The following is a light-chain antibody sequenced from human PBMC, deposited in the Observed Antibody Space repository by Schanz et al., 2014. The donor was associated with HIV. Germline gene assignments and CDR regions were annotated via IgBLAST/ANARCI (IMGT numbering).Light chain of an antibody. V-gene: IGKV3-20*01. CDR1: QTIPSNF. Sequence: PGERAALSCRASQTIPSNFLAWYQQRPGQAPRLLIYGASSRATGIPDRFSGSGSGTDFTLTISRLEPEDFAVYYCQQYGSSPRTFGQGTKVEIK. CDR3: QQYGSSPRT. CDR2: GAS. J-gene: IGKJ1*01.